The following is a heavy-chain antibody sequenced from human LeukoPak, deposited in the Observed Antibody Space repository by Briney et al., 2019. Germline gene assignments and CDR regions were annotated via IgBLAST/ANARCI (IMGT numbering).Heavy chain of an antibody. Sequence: GGSLRLSCAASGFTFSDNYMTWVRQAPGKGLEWVSLISSDVITYYADSVKGRFTISRDNSKNMLYLQLNSLRAEDTAVYYCAKGRGFRVWDPWDNWGQGTLITVSS. CDR3: AKGRGFRVWDPWDN. CDR1: GFTFSDNY. V-gene: IGHV3-53*01. CDR2: ISSDVIT. J-gene: IGHJ4*02. D-gene: IGHD3-16*01.